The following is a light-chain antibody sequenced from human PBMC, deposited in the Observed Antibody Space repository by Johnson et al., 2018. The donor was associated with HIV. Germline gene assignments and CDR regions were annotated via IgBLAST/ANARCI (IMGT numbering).Light chain of an antibody. CDR1: SSNIGRNY. Sequence: QSVLTQPPSVSAAPGQKVTISCSGSSSNIGRNYVSWYQQLPGTAPKLLIFDNNKRPSGIPDRFSASKSGTSATLGITGLQTGDEADYYCGTWDSRLSAYVFGTGTKVSVL. CDR2: DNN. CDR3: GTWDSRLSAYV. J-gene: IGLJ1*01. V-gene: IGLV1-51*01.